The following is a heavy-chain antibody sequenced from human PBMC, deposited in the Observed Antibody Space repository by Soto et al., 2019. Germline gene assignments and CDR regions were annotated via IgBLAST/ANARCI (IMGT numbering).Heavy chain of an antibody. Sequence: GGSLRLSCAASGFTFDDYAMHWVRQAPGKGLEWVSGISWNSGSIGYADSVKGRFTISRDNAKNSLYLQMNSLRAEDTALYYCAKGQEQLVPENWFDPWGQGTLVTVSS. J-gene: IGHJ5*02. D-gene: IGHD6-6*01. V-gene: IGHV3-9*01. CDR3: AKGQEQLVPENWFDP. CDR2: ISWNSGSI. CDR1: GFTFDDYA.